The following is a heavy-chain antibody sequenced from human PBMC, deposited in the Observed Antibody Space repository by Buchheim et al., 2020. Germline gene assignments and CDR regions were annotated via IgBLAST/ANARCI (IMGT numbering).Heavy chain of an antibody. J-gene: IGHJ4*01. D-gene: IGHD3-10*01. Sequence: QVQLLQSGAEVKKPGSSVKVSCRTSGYTFSDYAISWVRQAPGHGLEWMGGIIPFLGSANYAQGYQGRVPITADQSTSTSYMELTSLTSKDTAIYYCARVTIYFSGSGNTIDYWGHGTL. CDR3: ARVTIYFSGSGNTIDY. CDR2: IIPFLGSA. V-gene: IGHV1-69*01. CDR1: GYTFSDYA.